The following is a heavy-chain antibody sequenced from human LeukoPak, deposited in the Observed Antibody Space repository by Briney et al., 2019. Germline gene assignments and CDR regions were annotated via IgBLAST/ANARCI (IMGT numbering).Heavy chain of an antibody. CDR2: IYYSGST. D-gene: IGHD2-2*01. V-gene: IGHV4-59*12. Sequence: SETLSLTCTVSGGSMSPYHWGWIRQPPGKGLEWTGYIYYSGSTNYNPSLNSRVTISVDTSKNQFSLKLSSVTAADTAVYYCARATLNCSSTSCYHNWFDPWGQGTLVTVSS. J-gene: IGHJ5*02. CDR1: GGSMSPYH. CDR3: ARATLNCSSTSCYHNWFDP.